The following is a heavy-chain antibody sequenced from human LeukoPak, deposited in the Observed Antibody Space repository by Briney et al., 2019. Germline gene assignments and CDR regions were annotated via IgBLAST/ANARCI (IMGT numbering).Heavy chain of an antibody. Sequence: ASVKVSCKASVYTFTGDYMHWGRQAPGQGLEWMGWINPNSGGTNYAQKFQGRVTMTRDTSISTAYMELSRLRSDDTAVYYCARAEEVGSGWYRLFDPWGQGTLVTVSS. CDR3: ARAEEVGSGWYRLFDP. D-gene: IGHD6-19*01. CDR1: VYTFTGDY. CDR2: INPNSGGT. J-gene: IGHJ5*02. V-gene: IGHV1-2*02.